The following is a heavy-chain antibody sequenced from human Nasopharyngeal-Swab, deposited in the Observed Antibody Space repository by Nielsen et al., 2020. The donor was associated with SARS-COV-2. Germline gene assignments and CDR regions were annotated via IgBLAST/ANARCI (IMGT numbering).Heavy chain of an antibody. Sequence: GGSLRLSCAASGFTFSDHYMSWIRQAPGKGLEWVSYISSSSYTNYADSVKGRFTISRDNAKNSLYLQMNSLRAEDTAVYYCARDWRGRYFDYWGQGTLVTVSS. J-gene: IGHJ4*02. D-gene: IGHD3-10*01. CDR1: GFTFSDHY. CDR2: ISSSSYT. CDR3: ARDWRGRYFDY. V-gene: IGHV3-11*05.